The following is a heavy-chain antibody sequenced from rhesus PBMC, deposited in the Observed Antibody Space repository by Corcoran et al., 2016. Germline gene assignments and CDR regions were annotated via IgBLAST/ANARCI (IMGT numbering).Heavy chain of an antibody. CDR1: GFSPSISGMG. D-gene: IGHD6-25*01. Sequence: QVTLKESGPALVKPTQTLTLTCTFSGFSPSISGMGVGWIRQPPGKALEWLASIYWDDDKYSSTSLRSRLTISKDTSKNQVVLTMTHMDPVDTATYFCARLRGSGSWNWNYFDYWGQGVLVTVSS. V-gene: IGHV2S1*01. CDR3: ARLRGSGSWNWNYFDY. CDR2: IYWDDDK. J-gene: IGHJ4*01.